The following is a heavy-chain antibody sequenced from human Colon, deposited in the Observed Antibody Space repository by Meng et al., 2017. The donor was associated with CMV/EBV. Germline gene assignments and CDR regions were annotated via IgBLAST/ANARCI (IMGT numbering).Heavy chain of an antibody. CDR1: GGSIRNSNYY. V-gene: IGHV4-39*07. Sequence: SETLSLTCAVSGGSIRNSNYYWGWIRQPPGKGLEWIGNIYYTGSTSNNPSLKSRVTISIDTSKNQFSLKLSSVTAADTAVYYCARDHYDLWSGYFTNWGQGILVTVSS. CDR3: ARDHYDLWSGYFTN. J-gene: IGHJ4*02. CDR2: IYYTGST. D-gene: IGHD3-3*01.